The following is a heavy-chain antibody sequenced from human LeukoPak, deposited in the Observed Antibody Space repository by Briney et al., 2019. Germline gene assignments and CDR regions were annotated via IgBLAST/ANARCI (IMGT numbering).Heavy chain of an antibody. D-gene: IGHD3-16*02. V-gene: IGHV1-2*06. J-gene: IGHJ3*02. CDR2: INPNSGGT. Sequence: ASVKASCKASGYTFTGYYMHWVRQAPGQGLEWMGRINPNSGGTNYAQKFQGRVTMTRDTSISTAYMELSRLRSDDTAVYYCARARVMITFGGVINSIDAFDIWGQGTMVTVSS. CDR3: ARARVMITFGGVINSIDAFDI. CDR1: GYTFTGYY.